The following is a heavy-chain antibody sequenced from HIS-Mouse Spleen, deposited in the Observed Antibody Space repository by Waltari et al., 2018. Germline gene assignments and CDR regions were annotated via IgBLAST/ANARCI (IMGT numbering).Heavy chain of an antibody. Sequence: QVQLVESGGGVVQPGRSLRLSCAASGFTFSSYAMHWVRQAPGKGLGGVAGISYDGSNKYYADSVKGRFTISRDNSKNTLYLQMNSLRAEDTAVYYCAKDLARKDSGYDAFDIWGQGTMVTVSS. CDR1: GFTFSSYA. J-gene: IGHJ3*02. CDR3: AKDLARKDSGYDAFDI. CDR2: ISYDGSNK. D-gene: IGHD5-12*01. V-gene: IGHV3-30*04.